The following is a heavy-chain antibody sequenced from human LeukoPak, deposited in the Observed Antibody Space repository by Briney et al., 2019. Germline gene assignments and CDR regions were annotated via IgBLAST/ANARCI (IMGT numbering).Heavy chain of an antibody. CDR2: IIPIFGTA. J-gene: IGHJ4*02. CDR1: GGTFSSYA. Sequence: ASVKVSCKASGGTFSSYAISWVRQAPGQGLEWMGGIIPIFGTANYAQKFQGRVTITTDESTSTAYMKLSSLRSEDTAVYYCACTPISGGHTRSRFDYWGQGTLVTVSS. V-gene: IGHV1-69*05. CDR3: ACTPISGGHTRSRFDY. D-gene: IGHD2-15*01.